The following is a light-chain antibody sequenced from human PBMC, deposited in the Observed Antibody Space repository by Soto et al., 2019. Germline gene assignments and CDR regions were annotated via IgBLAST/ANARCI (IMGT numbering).Light chain of an antibody. J-gene: IGKJ3*01. Sequence: EIVLTQSPGTLSLSPGERATLSCRASQSVSSSYLAWYQQKPGQAPRLLIYGASSRATGIPDRFSVSGAGTEFTLNISKMEPQEFAVYYCKHYGSSGLTFRPGTKVDIK. V-gene: IGKV3-20*01. CDR3: KHYGSSGLT. CDR2: GAS. CDR1: QSVSSSY.